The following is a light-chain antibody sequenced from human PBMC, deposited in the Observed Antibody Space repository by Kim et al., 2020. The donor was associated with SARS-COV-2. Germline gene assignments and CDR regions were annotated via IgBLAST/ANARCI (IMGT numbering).Light chain of an antibody. J-gene: IGKJ4*01. CDR2: GAS. Sequence: SVFPVERATLSCRASQSIGSDLAWYQQKPGQAPRLVIYGASSRATGVPARFSGSGSGTDFSLTISSPQSEDFALYYCQQYRTWPTFGGGTKVDIK. CDR3: QQYRTWPT. CDR1: QSIGSD. V-gene: IGKV3-15*01.